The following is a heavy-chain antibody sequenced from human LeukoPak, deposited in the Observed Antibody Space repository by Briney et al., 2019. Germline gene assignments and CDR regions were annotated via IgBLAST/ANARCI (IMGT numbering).Heavy chain of an antibody. V-gene: IGHV3-21*01. CDR3: ARDGVLGVRGRVNYMDV. CDR2: ISSSSSYI. CDR1: GFTFSSYS. D-gene: IGHD3-10*01. Sequence: GGSLRLSCAASGFTFSSYSMNWVRQAPGRGLEWVSSISSSSSYIYYADSVKGRFTISRDNAKNSLYLQMNSLRAEDTAVYYCARDGVLGVRGRVNYMDVWGKGTTVTVSS. J-gene: IGHJ6*03.